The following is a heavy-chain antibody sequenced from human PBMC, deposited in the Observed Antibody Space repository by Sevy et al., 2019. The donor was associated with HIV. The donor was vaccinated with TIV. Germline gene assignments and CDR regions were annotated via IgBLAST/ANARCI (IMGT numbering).Heavy chain of an antibody. J-gene: IGHJ4*02. V-gene: IGHV1-24*01. CDR1: GKTLIELS. D-gene: IGHD3-22*01. Sequence: ASVKVSCKVSGKTLIELSMHWVRQAPGKGLEWMGSFDPEDGKRIYARKFQGRVSMTEDTSTDTAYMELSSLRSADTAVYYCATTKDYYESSGDPFDSWGQGTLVTVSS. CDR3: ATTKDYYESSGDPFDS. CDR2: FDPEDGKR.